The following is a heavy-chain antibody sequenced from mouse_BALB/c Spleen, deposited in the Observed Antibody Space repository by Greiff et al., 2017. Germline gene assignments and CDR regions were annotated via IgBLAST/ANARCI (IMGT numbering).Heavy chain of an antibody. CDR1: GFTFSSYT. CDR3: TREGYYD. V-gene: IGHV5-6-4*01. Sequence: EVHLVESGGGLVKPGGSLKLSCAASGFTFSSYTMSWVRQTPEKRLEWVATISSGGSYTYYPDSVKGRFTISRDNAKNTLYLQMSSLKSEDTAMYYCTREGYYDWGQGTLVTVSA. CDR2: ISSGGSYT. D-gene: IGHD2-1*01. J-gene: IGHJ3*01.